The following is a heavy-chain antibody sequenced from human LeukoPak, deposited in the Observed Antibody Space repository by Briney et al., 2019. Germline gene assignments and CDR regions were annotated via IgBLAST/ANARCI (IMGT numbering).Heavy chain of an antibody. CDR1: GFTFSSYA. V-gene: IGHV3-30-3*01. CDR3: ARGADRGIVVAAD. J-gene: IGHJ4*02. D-gene: IGHD6-19*01. Sequence: QTGGSLRLSCAASGFTFSSYAVHWVRQAPGKGLEWVAVISYDGSNKYYADSVKGRFTISRDNSKNTLYLQMNSLRAEDTAVYYCARGADRGIVVAADWGQGALVTVSS. CDR2: ISYDGSNK.